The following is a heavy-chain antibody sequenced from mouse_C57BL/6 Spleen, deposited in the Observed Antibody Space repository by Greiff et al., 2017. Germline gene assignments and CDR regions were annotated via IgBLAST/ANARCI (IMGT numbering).Heavy chain of an antibody. D-gene: IGHD2-10*02. V-gene: IGHV5-6*02. CDR3: ARHLVSGTAWFAY. Sequence: DVKLVESGGDLVKPGGSLKLSCAASGFTFSSYGMSWVRQTPDKRLEWVATISSGGSYTYYPDSVKGRFTISRDNAKNTLYLQMSSLKSEDTAMYYCARHLVSGTAWFAYWGQGTLVTVSA. CDR1: GFTFSSYG. J-gene: IGHJ3*01. CDR2: ISSGGSYT.